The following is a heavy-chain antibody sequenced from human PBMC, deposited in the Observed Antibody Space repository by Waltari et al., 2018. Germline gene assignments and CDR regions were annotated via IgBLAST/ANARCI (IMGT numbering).Heavy chain of an antibody. D-gene: IGHD2-15*01. Sequence: QVQLQETGPGLVKASETLSLTCSFHGGSLSNFYLSWIRRSPGKGLEWIGCLYYSATTKYNSALKSRVSISGDTSNNQFSLQLTSVTAADTAVYYCARHLSTLTGGLDVWGQGATVTVS. CDR1: GGSLSNFY. V-gene: IGHV4-59*08. CDR3: ARHLSTLTGGLDV. CDR2: LYYSATT. J-gene: IGHJ6*01.